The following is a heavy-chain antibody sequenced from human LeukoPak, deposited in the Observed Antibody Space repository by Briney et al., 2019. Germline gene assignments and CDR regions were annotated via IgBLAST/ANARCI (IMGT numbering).Heavy chain of an antibody. CDR2: LSGNGGTT. CDR3: AKDLHWAFDY. V-gene: IGHV3-23*01. CDR1: GFTFSSYG. D-gene: IGHD7-27*01. Sequence: PGGSLRLSCAASGFTFSSYGMSWLRQAPGRGLEWVSALSGNGGTTYYVDSVKGRFTISRDNFKNTLYLQMNSLGAEDTAVYYCAKDLHWAFDYWGQGTLVTVSS. J-gene: IGHJ4*02.